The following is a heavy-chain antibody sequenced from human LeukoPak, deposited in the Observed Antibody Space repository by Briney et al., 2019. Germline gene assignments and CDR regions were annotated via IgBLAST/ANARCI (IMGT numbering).Heavy chain of an antibody. CDR2: IYTSGST. D-gene: IGHD3-22*01. J-gene: IGHJ4*02. Sequence: SETLSLTCTVSGGSISSYHWSWIRQPAGKGLEWIGRIYTSGSTNYNPSLKSRVTISVDTSKNQFSLKLSSVTAADTAVYYCARAWGYYDSSGYSYWGQGTLVTVSS. CDR1: GGSISSYH. V-gene: IGHV4-4*07. CDR3: ARAWGYYDSSGYSY.